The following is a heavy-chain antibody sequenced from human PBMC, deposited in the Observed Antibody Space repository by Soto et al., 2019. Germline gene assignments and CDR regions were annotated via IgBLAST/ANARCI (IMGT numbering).Heavy chain of an antibody. J-gene: IGHJ6*02. D-gene: IGHD6-6*01. CDR1: GGTFSSYA. CDR3: AREYSSSSGYYYYYGMDV. V-gene: IGHV1-69*06. CDR2: IIPIFGTA. Sequence: QVQLVQSGAEVKKPGSSVKGSCKSSGGTFSSYAISWVRQAPGQGLEWMGGIIPIFGTANYAQKFQGRVTITADKSTSTAYMELSSLRSEDTAVYYCAREYSSSSGYYYYYGMDVWGQGTTVTVSS.